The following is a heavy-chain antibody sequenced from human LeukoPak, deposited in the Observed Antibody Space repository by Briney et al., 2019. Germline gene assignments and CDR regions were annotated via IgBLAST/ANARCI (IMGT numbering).Heavy chain of an antibody. CDR1: GFTVSSNY. D-gene: IGHD3-10*01. J-gene: IGHJ4*02. CDR3: AREYGSGRFDY. Sequence: PGGSLRLSCAASGFTVSSNYMTWVRQAPGKGLEWVSVIYSGGSTYYADSVKGRFTISRDNSKNTLYLQMNGLRAEDTAVYYCAREYGSGRFDYWGQGTLVTVSS. CDR2: IYSGGST. V-gene: IGHV3-66*01.